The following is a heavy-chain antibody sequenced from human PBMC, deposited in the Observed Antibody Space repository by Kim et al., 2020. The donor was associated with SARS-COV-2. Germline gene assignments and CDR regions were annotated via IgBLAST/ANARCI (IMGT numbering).Heavy chain of an antibody. CDR2: TYYRSKWYN. D-gene: IGHD3-16*01. Sequence: SQTLSLTCAISGDSVSSNSAAWNWIRQSPSRGLEWLGRTYYRSKWYNDYAVSVKSRITINPDTSKNQFSLQLNSVTPEDTAVYYCARDYEYYDYIWGSYGDAFDIWGQGTMVTVSS. CDR1: GDSVSSNSAA. J-gene: IGHJ3*02. V-gene: IGHV6-1*01. CDR3: ARDYEYYDYIWGSYGDAFDI.